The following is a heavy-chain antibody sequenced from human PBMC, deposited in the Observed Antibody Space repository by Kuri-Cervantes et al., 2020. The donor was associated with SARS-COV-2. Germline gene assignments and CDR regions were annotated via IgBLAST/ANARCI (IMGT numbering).Heavy chain of an antibody. J-gene: IGHJ3*02. Sequence: SVKVSCKASGGTFSSYATSWVRQAPGQGLEWMGGIIPIFGTANYAQKFQGRVTITTDESTSTAYMELSSLRSEDTAVYYCARVHNWNYEGYAFDIWGQGTMVTVSS. CDR1: GGTFSSYA. CDR3: ARVHNWNYEGYAFDI. D-gene: IGHD1-7*01. CDR2: IIPIFGTA. V-gene: IGHV1-69*05.